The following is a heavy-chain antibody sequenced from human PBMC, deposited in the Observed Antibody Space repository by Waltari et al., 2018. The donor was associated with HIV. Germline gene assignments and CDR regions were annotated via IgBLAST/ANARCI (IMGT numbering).Heavy chain of an antibody. CDR1: GFTFRCYW. D-gene: IGHD1-26*01. CDR2: IKQDGSEK. CDR3: ARRRGSYCLDY. J-gene: IGHJ4*02. V-gene: IGHV3-7*01. Sequence: EGQLVESGGGLVQHGGSLRLSCVAYGFTFRCYWMSWVRQAPGKGLEWVANIKQDGSEKYYVDSVKGRFTISRDNAKNSLYLQMNSLRAEDTAVYFCARRRGSYCLDYWGQGTLVTVSS.